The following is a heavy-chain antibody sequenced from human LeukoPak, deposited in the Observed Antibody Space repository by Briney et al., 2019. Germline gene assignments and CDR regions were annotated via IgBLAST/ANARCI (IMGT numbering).Heavy chain of an antibody. CDR1: GFSFSSYA. D-gene: IGHD4-17*01. CDR2: ISGGGGNT. J-gene: IGHJ4*02. CDR3: AKDKGPTGSYYFDY. V-gene: IGHV3-23*01. Sequence: PGGSLRLSCTASGFSFSSYAMSWVRQAPGKGLEWVSAISGGGGNTYYADSVKDRFTISRDNSKNTLFLQMNSLRADDTAVYSCAKDKGPTGSYYFDYWGQGTLVTVSS.